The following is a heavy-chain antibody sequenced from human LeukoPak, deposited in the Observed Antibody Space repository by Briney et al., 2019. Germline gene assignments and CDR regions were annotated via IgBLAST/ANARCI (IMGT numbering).Heavy chain of an antibody. CDR1: GFTFSDAW. J-gene: IGHJ6*03. CDR3: TTDLQWLVLVGYYYYTDV. D-gene: IGHD6-19*01. Sequence: PGGSLRLSCAASGFTFSDAWMSWVRQAPGKGLEWVGRIKSKTDGGTTDYAAPVKGRFTIPRDDSKNTLYLQMNSLKTEDTAVYYRTTDLQWLVLVGYYYYTDVWGKGTTVTVSS. V-gene: IGHV3-15*01. CDR2: IKSKTDGGTT.